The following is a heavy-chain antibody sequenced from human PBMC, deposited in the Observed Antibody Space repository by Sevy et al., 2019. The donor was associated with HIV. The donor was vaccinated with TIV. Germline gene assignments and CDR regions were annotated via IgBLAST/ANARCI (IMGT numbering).Heavy chain of an antibody. CDR3: VREGLGGYSYSLDC. CDR2: MNQDGTEK. CDR1: GFSFSSYW. Sequence: GGSLRLSCAASGFSFSSYWMTWARQAPGKGLEWVATMNQDGTEKDYVDSVKGRFTISRDNTKTSLFLQMNSLSAEDTAVYYCVREGLGGYSYSLDCWGQGTLVIVSS. V-gene: IGHV3-7*01. D-gene: IGHD5-18*01. J-gene: IGHJ4*02.